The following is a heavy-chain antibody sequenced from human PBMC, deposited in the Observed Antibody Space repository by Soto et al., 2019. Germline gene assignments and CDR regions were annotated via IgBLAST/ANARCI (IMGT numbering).Heavy chain of an antibody. V-gene: IGHV3-23*05. D-gene: IGHD1-1*01. J-gene: IGHJ4*02. Sequence: GGSLRLSCAASGFTFSSYAMSWVRQAPGKGLEWVSAISNSGSFTRYADSVKGRFSISRDNAKNSLYLQINSLRGDDTAIYYCVRSGDNYNLLDYWGQGTPVTVSS. CDR2: ISNSGSFT. CDR1: GFTFSSYA. CDR3: VRSGDNYNLLDY.